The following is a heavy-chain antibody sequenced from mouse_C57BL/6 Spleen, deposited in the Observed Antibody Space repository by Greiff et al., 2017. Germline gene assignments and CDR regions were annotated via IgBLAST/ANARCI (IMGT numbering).Heavy chain of an antibody. CDR3: ARDDGYTSY. J-gene: IGHJ3*01. D-gene: IGHD2-3*01. V-gene: IGHV5-4*01. CDR2: ISDGGSYT. CDR1: GFTFSSYA. Sequence: EVKLVESGGGLVKPGGSLKLSCAASGFTFSSYAMSWVRQTPEKRLEWVATISDGGSYTYYPDNVKGRFTISRDNATNNLYLQMSHLKSEDTAMYYCARDDGYTSYWGQGTLVTVSA.